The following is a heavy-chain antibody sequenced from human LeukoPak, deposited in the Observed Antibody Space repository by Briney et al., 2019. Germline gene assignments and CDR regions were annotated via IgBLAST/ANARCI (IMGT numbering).Heavy chain of an antibody. D-gene: IGHD2-2*01. V-gene: IGHV3-9*01. Sequence: GGSLRLSCAASGFTFYDYAMHWVRHAPGKGLEWVSGISWNSGSIGYADSVKGRFTISRDNAKNSLYLQMNSLRAEDTALYYCAKGYCSSISCLVDYWGQGTLVTVSS. CDR3: AKGYCSSISCLVDY. J-gene: IGHJ4*02. CDR1: GFTFYDYA. CDR2: ISWNSGSI.